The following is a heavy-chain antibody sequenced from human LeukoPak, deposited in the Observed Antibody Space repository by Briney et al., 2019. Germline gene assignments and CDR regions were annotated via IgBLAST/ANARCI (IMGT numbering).Heavy chain of an antibody. J-gene: IGHJ5*02. CDR1: GGSISSYY. Sequence: PSETLSLTCTVSGGSISSYYWSWIRQPPGKGLEWIGYIYYSGSTNYNPSLKSRVTKSVDTSKNQFSLKLSSVTAADTAVCYCARQGLGFWFDPWGQGTLVTVSS. D-gene: IGHD7-27*01. V-gene: IGHV4-59*01. CDR3: ARQGLGFWFDP. CDR2: IYYSGST.